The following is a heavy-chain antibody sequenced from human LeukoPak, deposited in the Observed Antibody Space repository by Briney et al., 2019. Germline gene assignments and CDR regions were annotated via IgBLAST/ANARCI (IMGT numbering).Heavy chain of an antibody. D-gene: IGHD6-19*01. CDR1: GGSISSYY. CDR3: ARGGPNSSGWRIDY. CDR2: IYHSVDT. V-gene: IGHV4-59*01. Sequence: PSETQSLTCTVSGGSISSYYWSWIRQPPGKGLEWSGYIYHSVDTKYNASLKSRVTISVDTSKSQFSLKLSSVTAADTAVYYCARGGPNSSGWRIDYWGQRTLVTVSS. J-gene: IGHJ4*02.